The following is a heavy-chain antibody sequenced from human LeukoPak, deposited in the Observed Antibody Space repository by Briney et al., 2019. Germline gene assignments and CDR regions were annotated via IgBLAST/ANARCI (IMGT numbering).Heavy chain of an antibody. D-gene: IGHD3-9*01. CDR3: ARGLSGLRYFDWLLIGGYFDY. CDR2: INDSGST. CDR1: CGSFSGYY. V-gene: IGHV4-34*01. J-gene: IGHJ4*02. Sequence: PSETLSLTCAVYCGSFSGYYWSWIRQPPGKGLEWIGEINDSGSTNYNPSLKSRVTISVDTSKNQFSLKLSSVTAADTAVYYCARGLSGLRYFDWLLIGGYFDYWGQGTLVTVSS.